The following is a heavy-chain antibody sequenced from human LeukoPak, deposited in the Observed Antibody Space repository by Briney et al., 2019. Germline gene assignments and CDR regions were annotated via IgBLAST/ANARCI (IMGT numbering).Heavy chain of an antibody. J-gene: IGHJ5*02. CDR1: GGSFSGYY. CDR3: AAGQWLYNWFDP. D-gene: IGHD6-19*01. V-gene: IGHV4-34*01. CDR2: INHSGST. Sequence: SETLSLTCAVYGGSFSGYYWSWIRQPPGKGLEWIGEINHSGSTNYNPSLKSRVTISVDTSKNQFSLKLSSVTAADTAVYYCAAGQWLYNWFDPWGQGTLVTVSS.